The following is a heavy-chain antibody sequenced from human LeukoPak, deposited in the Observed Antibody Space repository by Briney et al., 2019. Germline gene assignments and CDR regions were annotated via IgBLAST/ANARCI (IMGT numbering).Heavy chain of an antibody. D-gene: IGHD3-22*01. CDR2: ISAYNGNT. CDR1: GCTFTSYG. J-gene: IGHJ5*02. Sequence: ASVKVSCKASGCTFTSYGISWVRQAPGQGLEWMGWISAYNGNTNYAQKLQGRVTMTTDTSTSTAYMELRSLRSDDTAVYYCAKALYYDSSGYYGFDPWGQGTLVTVSS. V-gene: IGHV1-18*01. CDR3: AKALYYDSSGYYGFDP.